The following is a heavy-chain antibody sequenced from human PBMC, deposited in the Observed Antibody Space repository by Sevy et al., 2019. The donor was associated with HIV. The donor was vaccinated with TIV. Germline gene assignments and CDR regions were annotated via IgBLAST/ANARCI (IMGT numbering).Heavy chain of an antibody. V-gene: IGHV4-59*01. CDR3: ARGKVLFDY. J-gene: IGHJ4*02. CDR2: IYYNGST. CDR1: GGSFSSYY. D-gene: IGHD3-10*01. Sequence: SETLSLTCTVSGGSFSSYYWSWIRQPPGKGLEWIVYIYYNGSTNSNPSLKSRVTISAHTSKNQFSLKLNSVTAADTAVYYCARGKVLFDYWGQGTLVTVSS.